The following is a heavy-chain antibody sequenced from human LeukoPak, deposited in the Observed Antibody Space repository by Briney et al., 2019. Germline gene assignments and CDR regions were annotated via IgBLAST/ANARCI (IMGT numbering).Heavy chain of an antibody. J-gene: IGHJ6*02. D-gene: IGHD2-2*01. V-gene: IGHV1-8*01. CDR2: MNPNSGNT. CDR3: ARDGSGYCSSTSCYWEDYYYYYGMDV. CDR1: RYTFSNYD. Sequence: ASVKASCKASRYTFSNYDINWVRQATGQGLEWMGWMNPNSGNTGYAQKFQGRVTMTRNTSISTAYMELSSLRSEDTAVYYCARDGSGYCSSTSCYWEDYYYYYGMDVWGQGTTVTVSS.